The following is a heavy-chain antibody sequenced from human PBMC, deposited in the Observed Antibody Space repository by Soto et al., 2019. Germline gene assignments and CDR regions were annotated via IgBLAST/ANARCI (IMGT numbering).Heavy chain of an antibody. CDR2: INSDSSST. V-gene: IGHV3-74*01. Sequence: GGSLRLSCAASGFTFSNYWIHWVRQAPGKGLVWVSRINSDSSSTSYADSVKGRFTISRDNSKNTLYLQMKSLRVEETAVYSCAKSAFDVWGQGTMVTGS. CDR3: AKSAFDV. CDR1: GFTFSNYW. J-gene: IGHJ3*01.